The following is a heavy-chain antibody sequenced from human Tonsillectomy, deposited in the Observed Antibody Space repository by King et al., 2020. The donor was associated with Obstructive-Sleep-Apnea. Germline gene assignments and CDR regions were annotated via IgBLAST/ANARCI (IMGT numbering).Heavy chain of an antibody. Sequence: QLQESGPGLVKPSATLSLTCTVSGYSISSGYYWGWIRQPPGKGLEWIGSIYHSGSTYYNPSLKSRVTISVDTSKNQFSLKLSSVTAADTAVYYCARDSRGSGYYYYWFDPWGQGTLVTVSS. CDR2: IYHSGST. J-gene: IGHJ5*02. CDR3: ARDSRGSGYYYYWFDP. CDR1: GYSISSGYY. D-gene: IGHD3-22*01. V-gene: IGHV4-38-2*02.